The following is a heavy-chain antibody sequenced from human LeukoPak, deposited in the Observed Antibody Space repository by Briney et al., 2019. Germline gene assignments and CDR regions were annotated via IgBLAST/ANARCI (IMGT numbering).Heavy chain of an antibody. V-gene: IGHV2-5*01. J-gene: IGHJ3*02. Sequence: GPTLVNPKQPLTPTFTLSGVSLGTSGGGVGWVRQPPGTALERLALLYWNYDKRYSPSLKSRLTITKDASKNQVVLTMTNMDPVDTATYYCAHNKPYYDFWSGYYLGAFDIWGQGTTVTVSS. CDR3: AHNKPYYDFWSGYYLGAFDI. CDR2: LYWNYDK. CDR1: GVSLGTSGGG. D-gene: IGHD3-3*01.